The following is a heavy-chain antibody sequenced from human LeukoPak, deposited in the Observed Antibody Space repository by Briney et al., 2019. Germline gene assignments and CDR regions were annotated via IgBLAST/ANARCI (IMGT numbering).Heavy chain of an antibody. CDR3: ARGGYGGPDAFDI. CDR2: IYSGYSGGST. D-gene: IGHD4-23*01. V-gene: IGHV3-53*04. CDR1: GFTVSSNY. J-gene: IGHJ3*02. Sequence: PGGSLRLSCAASGFTVSSNYMSWVRQAPGKGLEWVSVIYSGYSGGSTYYADSVKGRFTISRHNSKNTLYLQMNSLRAEDTAMYYCARGGYGGPDAFDIWGQGTTVTVSS.